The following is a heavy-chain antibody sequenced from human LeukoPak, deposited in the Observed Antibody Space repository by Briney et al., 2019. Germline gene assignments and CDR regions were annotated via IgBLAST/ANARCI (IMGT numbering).Heavy chain of an antibody. CDR1: GGSFSGYY. CDR3: ASERGYDYVWGSYRSGYDY. V-gene: IGHV4-34*01. Sequence: SETLSLTCAVYGGSFSGYYWSWIRQPPGKGLEWIGEINHSGSTNYNPSLKSRVTISVDTSKNQFSLKLSSVTAADTAVYYCASERGYDYVWGSYRSGYDYWGQGTLVTVSS. D-gene: IGHD3-16*02. CDR2: INHSGST. J-gene: IGHJ4*02.